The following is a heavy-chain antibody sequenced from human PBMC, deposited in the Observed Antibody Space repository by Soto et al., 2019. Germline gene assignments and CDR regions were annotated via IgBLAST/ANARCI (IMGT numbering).Heavy chain of an antibody. Sequence: PSETLSLTCAVYGGSFSGYYWSWIRQPPGKGLEWIGYIYYSGSTNYNPSLKSRVTISVDTSKNQFSLKLSSVTAADTAVYYCARVGGYYDNNWFDPWGQGTLVTVSS. CDR2: IYYSGST. CDR1: GGSFSGYY. V-gene: IGHV4-59*01. CDR3: ARVGGYYDNNWFDP. D-gene: IGHD3-22*01. J-gene: IGHJ5*02.